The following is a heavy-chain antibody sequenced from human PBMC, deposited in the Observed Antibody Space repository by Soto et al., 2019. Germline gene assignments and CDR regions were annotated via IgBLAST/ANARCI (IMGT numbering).Heavy chain of an antibody. J-gene: IGHJ5*02. D-gene: IGHD2-2*01. Sequence: PGGSLRLSCAVSGFTFRSSPMSWVRRAPGKGLEWVSGINGGDDSKHYAESVRGRFTISRDNSKNTLYLQMNSLRAEDTAVYYCAKDKDIVVASNWFDPWGQGTLVTVSS. CDR3: AKDKDIVVASNWFDP. V-gene: IGHV3-23*01. CDR2: INGGDDSK. CDR1: GFTFRSSP.